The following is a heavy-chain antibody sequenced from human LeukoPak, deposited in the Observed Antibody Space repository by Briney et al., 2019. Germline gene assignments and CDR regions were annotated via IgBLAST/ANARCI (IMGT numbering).Heavy chain of an antibody. CDR2: INSDGSAT. CDR1: GFTFSSYW. CDR3: ARGDFYDSSGYYPIDH. J-gene: IGHJ5*02. Sequence: GGSLRLSCAASGFTFSSYWMHWVRQAPGKGLVWVALINSDGSATSYADSVKGRFTISRDNAKNTLYLQMNTLRAEDTGVYYCARGDFYDSSGYYPIDHWGQGTLVTVSS. D-gene: IGHD3-22*01. V-gene: IGHV3-74*01.